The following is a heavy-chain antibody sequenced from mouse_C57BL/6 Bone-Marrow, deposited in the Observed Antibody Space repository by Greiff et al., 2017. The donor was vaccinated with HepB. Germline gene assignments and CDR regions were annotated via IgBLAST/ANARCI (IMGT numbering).Heavy chain of an antibody. Sequence: EVQLQQSGPGLVKPSQSLSLTCSVTGYSITSGYYWNWIRQFPGNKLEWMGYISYDGSNNYNPSLKNRISITRDTSKNQFFLKLNSVTTEDTATYYCARGRDYDWFAYWGQGTLVTVSA. J-gene: IGHJ3*01. D-gene: IGHD1-1*01. CDR3: ARGRDYDWFAY. CDR1: GYSITSGYY. V-gene: IGHV3-6*01. CDR2: ISYDGSN.